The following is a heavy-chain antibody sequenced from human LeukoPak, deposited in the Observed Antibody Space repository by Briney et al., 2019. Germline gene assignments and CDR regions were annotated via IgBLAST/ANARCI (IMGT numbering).Heavy chain of an antibody. CDR1: GFTFSSYA. CDR2: ISGSGGST. CDR3: AKARVEGVLIHTLDY. V-gene: IGHV3-23*01. D-gene: IGHD2-8*01. Sequence: PGGSLRLSCAATGFTFSSYAMSWVRQAPGKGLEWVSAISGSGGSTYYADSVKGRFTISRDNSKNTLYLQMNSLRAEDTAVYYCAKARVEGVLIHTLDYWGQGTLVTVSS. J-gene: IGHJ4*02.